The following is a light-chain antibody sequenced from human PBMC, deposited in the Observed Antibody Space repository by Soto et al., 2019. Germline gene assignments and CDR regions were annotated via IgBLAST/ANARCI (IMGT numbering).Light chain of an antibody. V-gene: IGKV3-15*01. CDR2: YAS. CDR3: QHYNNWPPT. J-gene: IGKJ3*01. Sequence: EMVMTQSPATLSVSLGERVTLSCRASESVHRNLAWYQQKPGQGPSLLIYYASTRATGVPDRFTGSGSGTEFTLTISSLQSEDSGVYHCQHYNNWPPTFGPGTKVEIK. CDR1: ESVHRN.